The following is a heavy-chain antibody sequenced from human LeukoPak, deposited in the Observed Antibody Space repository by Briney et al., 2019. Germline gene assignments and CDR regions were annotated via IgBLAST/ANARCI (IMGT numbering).Heavy chain of an antibody. J-gene: IGHJ4*02. D-gene: IGHD6-6*01. Sequence: GGSLRLSCAASGFTFSSYAMNWVRQAPGKGLEWVSGISNGGSTDYADSVKGRFTISRDYFQNTLYLQMNSLRAEDTAVYYCAKETRSSFDYWGQGTLVTVSS. CDR1: GFTFSSYA. CDR3: AKETRSSFDY. CDR2: ISNGGST. V-gene: IGHV3-23*01.